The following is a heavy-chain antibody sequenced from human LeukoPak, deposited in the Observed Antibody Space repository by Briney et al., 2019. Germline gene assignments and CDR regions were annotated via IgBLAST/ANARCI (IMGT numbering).Heavy chain of an antibody. Sequence: GASVKASCKASGYTFTGYYMHWVRQAPGQGLEWMGWINPNSGGTNYAQKFQGRVTMTRDTSISTAYMELSRLRSDDTAVYYCARDVTACGGDCINWFDPWGQGTLVTVSS. CDR2: INPNSGGT. CDR1: GYTFTGYY. D-gene: IGHD2-21*02. CDR3: ARDVTACGGDCINWFDP. V-gene: IGHV1-2*02. J-gene: IGHJ5*02.